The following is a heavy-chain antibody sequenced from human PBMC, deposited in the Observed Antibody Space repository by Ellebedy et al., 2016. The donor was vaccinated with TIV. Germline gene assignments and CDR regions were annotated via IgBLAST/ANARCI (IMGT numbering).Heavy chain of an antibody. D-gene: IGHD3-22*01. CDR2: IKQDGSEK. CDR1: GFTFSSYW. J-gene: IGHJ4*02. Sequence: GESLKISCAASGFTFSSYWMSWVRQAPGKGLEWVANIKQDGSEKYYVDSVKGRFTISRDNAKNSLYLQMNSLRAEDTAVYYWARVYDSIDYWGQGTLVTVSS. CDR3: ARVYDSIDY. V-gene: IGHV3-7*01.